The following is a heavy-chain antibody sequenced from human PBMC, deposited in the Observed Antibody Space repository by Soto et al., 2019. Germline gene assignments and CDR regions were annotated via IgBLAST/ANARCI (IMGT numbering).Heavy chain of an antibody. Sequence: ASETLSLTCTVSGGSVSSYYWSWIRQPPGKGLEWIGYIYNSGSTNYNPSLKSRVTISVDTSRNQFSLKLSSVTAADTAVYYCATAPYYYYGMDVWGQGTTVTVSS. CDR2: IYNSGST. V-gene: IGHV4-59*02. J-gene: IGHJ6*02. CDR1: GGSVSSYY. CDR3: ATAPYYYYGMDV.